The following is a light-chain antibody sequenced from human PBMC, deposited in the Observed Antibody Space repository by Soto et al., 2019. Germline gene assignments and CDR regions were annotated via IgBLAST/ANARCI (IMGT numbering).Light chain of an antibody. V-gene: IGLV2-14*01. Sequence: QSALTQPASVSGSPGQSITISCTGTSSDVGGYNYVSWYQQHPGKAPKLMIYEVSNRPSGVSNRFSGSKSGNTASLTISGLQAEDDADYYCSSYTSSSTLRVFGTGTKVTVL. CDR2: EVS. J-gene: IGLJ1*01. CDR1: SSDVGGYNY. CDR3: SSYTSSSTLRV.